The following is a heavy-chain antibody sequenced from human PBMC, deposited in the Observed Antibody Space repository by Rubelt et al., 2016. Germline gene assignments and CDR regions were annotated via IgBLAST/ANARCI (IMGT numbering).Heavy chain of an antibody. D-gene: IGHD2-15*01. CDR2: IFHSGST. CDR1: GGSISSNNW. V-gene: IGHV4-4*02. Sequence: GGSISSNNWWTWLRQPPGKGLEWIGEIFHSGSTTYSPSLKSRVTISVDTTKNQFSLKLSSVTAADTAVYYCATRYCGGGSCYFYPEYHLDYWGQGTLVTVSS. J-gene: IGHJ4*02. CDR3: ATRYCGGGSCYFYPEYHLDY.